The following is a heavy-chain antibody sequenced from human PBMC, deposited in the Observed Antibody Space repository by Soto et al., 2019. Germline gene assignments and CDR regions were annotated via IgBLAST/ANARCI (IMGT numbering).Heavy chain of an antibody. CDR1: AVSFDDYA. Sequence: EAQLVESGGGLVQPGRSLRLSCEASAVSFDDYAMHWVRQAPGKGLEWVSGISWNSGRRDYADSVKGRFTISRDNAKNSLYLQMNSLRPEDTALYYCVRDIGGSTITTFFDYWGQGILVTVSS. CDR3: VRDIGGSTITTFFDY. D-gene: IGHD4-4*01. CDR2: ISWNSGRR. J-gene: IGHJ4*02. V-gene: IGHV3-9*01.